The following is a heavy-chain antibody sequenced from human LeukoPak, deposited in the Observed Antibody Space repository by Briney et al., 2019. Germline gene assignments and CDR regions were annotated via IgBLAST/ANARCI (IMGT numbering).Heavy chain of an antibody. CDR1: GFTFSSYS. CDR3: ARDYAYRSCWYGIDY. J-gene: IGHJ4*02. D-gene: IGHD6-13*01. Sequence: KPGGSLRLSCAASGFTFSSYSMNWVRQAPGKGLEWVSSISSSSSYIYYADSVKGRFTISRDNAKNSLYLQMNSLRAEDTAVYYCARDYAYRSCWYGIDYRGQGTLVTVSS. CDR2: ISSSSSYI. V-gene: IGHV3-21*01.